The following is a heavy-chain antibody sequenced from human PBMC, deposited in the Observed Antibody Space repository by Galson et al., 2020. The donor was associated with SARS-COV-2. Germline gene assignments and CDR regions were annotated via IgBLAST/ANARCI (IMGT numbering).Heavy chain of an antibody. D-gene: IGHD4-17*01. Sequence: GGSLSLSCAASGFTLDDYAMHWVRQVPGTGLEWVSGISWNSLTVGYADSVRGRFTISRDNAKKSLFLQMNSLRPEDTALYFCVKDRGYGDSYYDDYGWDVGGQGTTVTVS. V-gene: IGHV3-9*01. CDR2: ISWNSLTV. CDR3: VKDRGYGDSYYDDYGWDV. J-gene: IGHJ6*02. CDR1: GFTLDDYA.